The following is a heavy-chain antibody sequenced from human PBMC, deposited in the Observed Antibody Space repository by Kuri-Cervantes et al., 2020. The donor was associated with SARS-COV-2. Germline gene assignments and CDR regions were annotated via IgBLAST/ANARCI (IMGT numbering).Heavy chain of an antibody. D-gene: IGHD6-19*01. V-gene: IGHV3-30*18. J-gene: IGHJ4*02. CDR1: GFIFSRYG. Sequence: GESLKISCEASGFIFSRYGMHWVRQAPGKGLEWVAAIGYDGSRKHYSDSLKGRFTISRDNSQNTVYLQMSTLRDDDTAVYYCAKEGSSDWYGGDWGQGALVTVSS. CDR3: AKEGSSDWYGGD. CDR2: IGYDGSRK.